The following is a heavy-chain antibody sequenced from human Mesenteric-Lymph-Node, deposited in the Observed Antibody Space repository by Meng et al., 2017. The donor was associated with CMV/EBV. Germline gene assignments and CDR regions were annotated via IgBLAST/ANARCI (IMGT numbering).Heavy chain of an antibody. CDR3: ARGQQVLTGLDY. CDR1: GGSIRSSTYY. Sequence: SETLSLTCTVSGGSIRSSTYYWGWVRQPPGKGLEWIGTIYYSGTTYYNPSLKSRVTISVDTSKNQFSLKLSSVTAADTAVYYCARGQQVLTGLDYWGQGTLVTVSS. D-gene: IGHD6-13*01. V-gene: IGHV4-39*07. CDR2: IYYSGTT. J-gene: IGHJ4*02.